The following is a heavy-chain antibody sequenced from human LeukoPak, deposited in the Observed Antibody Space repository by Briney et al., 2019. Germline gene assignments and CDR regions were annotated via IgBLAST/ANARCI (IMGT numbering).Heavy chain of an antibody. CDR2: INPNSGDT. CDR3: ARGGLRVMVYRLYYMDV. J-gene: IGHJ6*03. CDR1: GYSFTGYY. V-gene: IGHV1-2*02. Sequence: ASVKVSCKASGYSFTGYYMHWVRQAPGQGLEWMGWINPNSGDTKYAQKFQGRVTMTRDTSNSTAYMELTRLRSDDTAVYYCARGGLRVMVYRLYYMDVWGKGTTVTVSS. D-gene: IGHD2-8*01.